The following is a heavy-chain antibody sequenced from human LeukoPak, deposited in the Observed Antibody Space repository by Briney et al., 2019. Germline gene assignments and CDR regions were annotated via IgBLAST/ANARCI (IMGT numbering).Heavy chain of an antibody. D-gene: IGHD6-19*01. CDR2: IDTSGSYI. CDR3: AKGGWLEY. V-gene: IGHV3-21*04. CDR1: GFTFTSYG. J-gene: IGHJ4*02. Sequence: GGSLRLSCTASGFTFTSYGMNWVRQAPGKGRECVSFIDTSGSYIYYGDSLKGRVTISRDNAKNSLYLQMNGLRAEDTAIYYCAKGGWLEYWGQGTLVTVSS.